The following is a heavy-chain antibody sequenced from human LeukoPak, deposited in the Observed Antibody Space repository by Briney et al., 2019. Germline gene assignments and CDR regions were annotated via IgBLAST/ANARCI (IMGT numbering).Heavy chain of an antibody. Sequence: ASVKVSCKASGYTFTSYGISWVRQAPGQGLEWMGWINPNSGGTNYAQKFQGRVTMTRDTSISTAYMELSRLRSDDTAVYYCARGLGLYNEQQLAWGNWGQGTLVTVSS. CDR3: ARGLGLYNEQQLAWGN. D-gene: IGHD6-13*01. J-gene: IGHJ4*02. CDR2: INPNSGGT. CDR1: GYTFTSYG. V-gene: IGHV1-2*02.